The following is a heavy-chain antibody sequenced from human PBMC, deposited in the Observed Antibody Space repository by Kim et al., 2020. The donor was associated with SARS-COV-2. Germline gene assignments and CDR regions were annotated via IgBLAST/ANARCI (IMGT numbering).Heavy chain of an antibody. CDR1: GFTFSSYG. D-gene: IGHD3-3*01. CDR3: ARDLIRGRSGYSLGY. J-gene: IGHJ4*02. Sequence: GGSLRLSCAASGFTFSSYGMHWVRQAPGKGLEWVAVIWYDGSNKYYADSVKGRFTISRDNSKNTLYLQMNSLRAEDTAVYYCARDLIRGRSGYSLGYWGQGTLVTVSS. CDR2: IWYDGSNK. V-gene: IGHV3-33*01.